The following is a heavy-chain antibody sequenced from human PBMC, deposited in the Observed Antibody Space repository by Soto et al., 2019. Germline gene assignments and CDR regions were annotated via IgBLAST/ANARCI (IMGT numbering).Heavy chain of an antibody. CDR1: GFTFSSYA. CDR3: ARDANRYSGSRLFDY. V-gene: IGHV3-30-3*01. D-gene: IGHD1-26*01. Sequence: GGSLRLSCAASGFTFSSYAMHWVRQAPGKGLEWVAVISYDGSNKYYADSVKGRFTISRDNSKNTLYLQMNSLRAEDTAVYYCARDANRYSGSRLFDYWGQGTLVTVSS. J-gene: IGHJ4*02. CDR2: ISYDGSNK.